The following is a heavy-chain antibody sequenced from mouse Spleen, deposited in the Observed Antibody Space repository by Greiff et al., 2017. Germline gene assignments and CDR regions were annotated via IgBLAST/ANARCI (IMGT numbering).Heavy chain of an antibody. J-gene: IGHJ4*01. CDR1: GYTFTSYT. CDR2: INPSSGYT. Sequence: VQLQQSGAELARPGASVKMSCKASGYTFTSYTMHWVKQRPGQGLEWIGYINPSSGYTKYNQKFKDKATLTADKSSSPAYMQLSSLTSEDSAVYYCATGGSYYSKGYAMDYWGQGTSVTVSS. V-gene: IGHV1-4*01. CDR3: ATGGSYYSKGYAMDY. D-gene: IGHD2-5*01.